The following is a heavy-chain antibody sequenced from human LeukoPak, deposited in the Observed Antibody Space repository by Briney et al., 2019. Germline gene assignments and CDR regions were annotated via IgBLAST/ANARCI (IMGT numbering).Heavy chain of an antibody. Sequence: GGSLRLSCAASAFPFSTYAMHWVRQAPGKGLEWMASISYDGGNKYYADSVKGRFTISRDNSKNTLYLQMNSLRAEDTAVYYCARVRYSSSGYGGDYFDYWGQGTLVTVSS. J-gene: IGHJ4*02. V-gene: IGHV3-30*04. D-gene: IGHD6-13*01. CDR2: ISYDGGNK. CDR1: AFPFSTYA. CDR3: ARVRYSSSGYGGDYFDY.